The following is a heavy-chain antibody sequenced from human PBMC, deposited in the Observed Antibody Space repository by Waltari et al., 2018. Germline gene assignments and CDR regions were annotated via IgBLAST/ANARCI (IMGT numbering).Heavy chain of an antibody. Sequence: QLQLQESGPGLVKPSETLSLTCTVSGGSISSSSYYWGWIRPPPGKGLELIGNIYYGGSTYYNPSLKSRVTISVDTSKNQFSLKLSSVTAADTAVYYCVRGVAAVFHYMDVWGKGTTVTVSS. D-gene: IGHD6-13*01. CDR1: GGSISSSSYY. J-gene: IGHJ6*03. V-gene: IGHV4-39*01. CDR2: IYYGGST. CDR3: VRGVAAVFHYMDV.